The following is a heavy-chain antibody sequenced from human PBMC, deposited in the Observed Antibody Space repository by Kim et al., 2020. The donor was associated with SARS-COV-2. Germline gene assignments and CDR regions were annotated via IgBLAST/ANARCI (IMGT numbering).Heavy chain of an antibody. V-gene: IGHV4-30-2*05. Sequence: PSLKSRVTKSVDTSKNQFSLRLSSVTAADTAVYYCARGPEDLCQRNRFDYWGQGTLVTVSS. J-gene: IGHJ4*02. D-gene: IGHD2-2*01. CDR3: ARGPEDLCQRNRFDY.